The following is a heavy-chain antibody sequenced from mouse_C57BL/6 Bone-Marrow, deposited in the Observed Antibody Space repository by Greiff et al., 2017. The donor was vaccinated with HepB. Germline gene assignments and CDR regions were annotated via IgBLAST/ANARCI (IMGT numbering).Heavy chain of an antibody. CDR1: GYAFSSSW. Sequence: QVQLQQSGPELVKPGASVKISCKASGYAFSSSWMNWVKQRPGKGLEWIGRIYPGDGDTNYNGKFKGKATLTADESSSTAYMQLSSLTSEDSAVYFCARSPVVALDYWGQGTTLTVSS. CDR2: IYPGDGDT. D-gene: IGHD1-1*01. CDR3: ARSPVVALDY. J-gene: IGHJ2*01. V-gene: IGHV1-82*01.